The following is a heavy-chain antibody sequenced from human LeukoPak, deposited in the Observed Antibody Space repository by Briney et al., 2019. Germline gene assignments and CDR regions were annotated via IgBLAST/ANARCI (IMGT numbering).Heavy chain of an antibody. J-gene: IGHJ4*02. V-gene: IGHV3-64*01. D-gene: IGHD1-26*01. CDR2: ISSNGGST. Sequence: GGSLRLPCAASGFTFSSYAMHWVRQAPGKGLEYVSAISSNGGSTYYANSVKGRFTISRDNSKNTLYLQMGSLRAEDMAVYYCARGGWGATTLDYWGQGTLVTVSS. CDR3: ARGGWGATTLDY. CDR1: GFTFSSYA.